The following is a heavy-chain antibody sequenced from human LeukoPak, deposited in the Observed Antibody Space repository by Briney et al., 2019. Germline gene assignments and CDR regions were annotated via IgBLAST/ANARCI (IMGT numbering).Heavy chain of an antibody. Sequence: GGSLRLSCAASGFTFSSYAMSWVRQAPGKGLEWVSAINGSGGSTYYADSVKGRFTISRDNSKNTLYLQMNSLRAEDTAVYYCAKDSSTGYYSFYYYYYGMDVWGQGTTVTVSS. CDR1: GFTFSSYA. CDR2: INGSGGST. CDR3: AKDSSTGYYSFYYYYYGMDV. D-gene: IGHD3-9*01. J-gene: IGHJ6*02. V-gene: IGHV3-23*01.